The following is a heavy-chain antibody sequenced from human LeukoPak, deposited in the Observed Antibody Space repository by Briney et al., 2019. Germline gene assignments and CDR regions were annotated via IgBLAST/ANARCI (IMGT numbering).Heavy chain of an antibody. CDR3: AKYRDYELDY. V-gene: IGHV4-34*01. D-gene: IGHD4-17*01. J-gene: IGHJ4*02. CDR2: INHSGST. CDR1: GGSFSGYY. Sequence: PSETLSLTCAVYGGSFSGYYWSWIRQPPGKGLEWIGEINHSGSTNYNPSLKSRVTISVDTSKNQFSLKLSSVTAADTAVYYCAKYRDYELDYWGQGTLVTVSS.